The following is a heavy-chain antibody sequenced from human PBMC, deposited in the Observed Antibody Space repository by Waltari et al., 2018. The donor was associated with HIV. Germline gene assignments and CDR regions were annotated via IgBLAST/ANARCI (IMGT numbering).Heavy chain of an antibody. J-gene: IGHJ5*02. V-gene: IGHV2-26*01. D-gene: IGHD3-22*01. CDR2: IFSNDEK. CDR3: ARIRGYYDSSGYYNWFDP. CDR1: GFSLSNARMG. Sequence: QVTLKESGPVLVKPTETLTLTCTVSGFSLSNARMGVSWIRQPTGKALEWLAHIFSNDEKSYSTSLKSRLTISKDTSKSQVVLTMTNMDPVDTATYYCARIRGYYDSSGYYNWFDPWGQGTLVTVSS.